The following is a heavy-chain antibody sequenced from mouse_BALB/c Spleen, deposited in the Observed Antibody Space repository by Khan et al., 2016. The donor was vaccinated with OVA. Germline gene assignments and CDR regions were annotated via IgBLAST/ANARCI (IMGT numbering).Heavy chain of an antibody. V-gene: IGHV5-9*02. D-gene: IGHD1-3*01. CDR3: ARSGGFNPYYAMDY. CDR2: INNGGTYT. J-gene: IGHJ4*01. CDR1: GFAFSSYD. Sequence: EVELVESGGGLVKPGGSLKLSCAASGFAFSSYDMSWVRQTPEKRLEWVAIINNGGTYTNYPDSVKGRFTISRDNARNTLYLQVSSLRSEDTALYYCARSGGFNPYYAMDYWGQGTSVTVSS.